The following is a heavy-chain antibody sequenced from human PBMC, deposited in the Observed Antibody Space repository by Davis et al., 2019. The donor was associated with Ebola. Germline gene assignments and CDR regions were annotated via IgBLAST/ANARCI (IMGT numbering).Heavy chain of an antibody. D-gene: IGHD2-2*01. J-gene: IGHJ4*02. CDR2: ISAYSGHT. Sequence: AASVKVSCKASGYTFTSDGLCWVRQAPGQGLEWMGWISAYSGHTNYAQKFQDRVTMTTDTSTSTTYMELRSLRSDDTAVYYCARSSSWYAAHWDQGTLVTVSS. V-gene: IGHV1-18*01. CDR3: ARSSSWYAAH. CDR1: GYTFTSDG.